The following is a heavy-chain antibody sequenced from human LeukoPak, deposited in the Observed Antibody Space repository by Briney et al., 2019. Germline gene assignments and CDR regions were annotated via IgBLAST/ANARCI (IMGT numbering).Heavy chain of an antibody. V-gene: IGHV1-2*06. J-gene: IGHJ4*02. Sequence: ASVKVSSKASGYTFTGYYMHWVRQAPGQGLEWMGRINPNSGGTNYAQKFQGRVTMTRDTSISTAYMELSRLRSDDTAVYYCARVPPYRYSYGPFDYWGQGTLVTVSS. D-gene: IGHD5-18*01. CDR3: ARVPPYRYSYGPFDY. CDR2: INPNSGGT. CDR1: GYTFTGYY.